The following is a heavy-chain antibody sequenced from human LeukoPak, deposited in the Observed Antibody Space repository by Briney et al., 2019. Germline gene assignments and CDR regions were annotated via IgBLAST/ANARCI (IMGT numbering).Heavy chain of an antibody. Sequence: SETLSLTYTVSGGSISGYYWSWIRQPPGKGLEWIGYVYYSGVTNYNPSLKSRVTMSVDTSKGQFSLKLTSVTAADTAVYYCARDPRSYSSGSLGWFDPWGQGTLVTVSS. V-gene: IGHV4-59*01. CDR1: GGSISGYY. CDR2: VYYSGVT. D-gene: IGHD6-19*01. J-gene: IGHJ5*02. CDR3: ARDPRSYSSGSLGWFDP.